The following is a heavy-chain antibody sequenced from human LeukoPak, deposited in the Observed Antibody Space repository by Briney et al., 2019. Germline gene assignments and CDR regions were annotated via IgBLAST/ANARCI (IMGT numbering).Heavy chain of an antibody. V-gene: IGHV3-30*18. CDR3: ANSYDSSGYRFFDH. Sequence: GGSLRLSCTASGFTFSSYGMHWVRQAPGKGLEWVAVISYDGSNKYYADSVKGRFTISRDNSKNTLYLQMNSLRAEDTAVYYCANSYDSSGYRFFDHWGQGTLVTVSS. J-gene: IGHJ4*02. CDR2: ISYDGSNK. CDR1: GFTFSSYG. D-gene: IGHD3-22*01.